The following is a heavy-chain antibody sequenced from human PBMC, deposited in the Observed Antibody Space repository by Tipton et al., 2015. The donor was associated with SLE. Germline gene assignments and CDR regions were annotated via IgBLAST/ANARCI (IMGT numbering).Heavy chain of an antibody. Sequence: QLVQSGGGVVQPGRSLRLSCAASGFTFSSYAMHWVRQTPDKGLEGLAVISGDGRNKYYADSLKGRFTISRDNSESTLYLQMNSLRAEDTAVYYCARGLWFGDLLEAFDVWGQGTMVTVSS. CDR1: GFTFSSYA. CDR3: ARGLWFGDLLEAFDV. D-gene: IGHD3-10*01. V-gene: IGHV3-30*04. J-gene: IGHJ3*01. CDR2: ISGDGRNK.